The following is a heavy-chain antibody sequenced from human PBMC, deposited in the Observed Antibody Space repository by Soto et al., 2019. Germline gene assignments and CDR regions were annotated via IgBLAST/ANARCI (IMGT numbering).Heavy chain of an antibody. CDR2: IYHTGNA. D-gene: IGHD6-13*01. Sequence: PSETLSLTCSVSGDSISNSRFYWAWIRQPPGEGLEWIGSIYHTGNAYYNPSLKSRVTISVDTSKNQFSLKLSSVTAADTAMYYCARLVAAAGTNYYYGMDVWGQGTTVTVSS. J-gene: IGHJ6*02. CDR3: ARLVAAAGTNYYYGMDV. CDR1: GDSISNSRFY. V-gene: IGHV4-39*07.